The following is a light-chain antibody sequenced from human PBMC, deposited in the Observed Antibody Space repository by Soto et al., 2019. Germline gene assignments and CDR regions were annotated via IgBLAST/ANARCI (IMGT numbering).Light chain of an antibody. CDR2: DVS. CDR1: SSDVGAYNY. CDR3: SSYTSGSTLGHVV. J-gene: IGLJ2*01. Sequence: HSALTQPASVSGSPGQSITISCTGTSSDVGAYNYVSWYQQHPGKAPKLMIYDVSNRPSGVSNRFSGSKSGNTASLTISGLQSEDEADYYCSSYTSGSTLGHVVFGGGTKLTVL. V-gene: IGLV2-14*01.